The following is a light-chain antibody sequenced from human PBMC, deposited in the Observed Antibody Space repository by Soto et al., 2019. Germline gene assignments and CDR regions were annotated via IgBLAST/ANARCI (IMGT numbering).Light chain of an antibody. CDR1: QSVSSY. Sequence: EIVLTQCPATLSLSPGERSRLSCRASQSVSSYLAWYQQKPGQAPRLLIYDASNRATGIPARFSGSGSGTDFNLTISSLEPEDFAVYYCQQRSNWPPSWKFGQGTKVDIK. V-gene: IGKV3-11*01. CDR3: QQRSNWPPSWK. J-gene: IGKJ1*01. CDR2: DAS.